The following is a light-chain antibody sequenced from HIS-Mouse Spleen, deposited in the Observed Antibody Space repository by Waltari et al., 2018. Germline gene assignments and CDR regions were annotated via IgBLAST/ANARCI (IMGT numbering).Light chain of an antibody. Sequence: EIVLTQSPATLSLSPGERATLSCRASQSVSSYLAWYQQKPGQAPRRLIYDASNRATGIPGQVSGSGSGTDFTLTISSLEPEDFAVYYCQQRSNWLSFGPGTKVDIK. CDR1: QSVSSY. V-gene: IGKV3-11*01. J-gene: IGKJ3*01. CDR3: QQRSNWLS. CDR2: DAS.